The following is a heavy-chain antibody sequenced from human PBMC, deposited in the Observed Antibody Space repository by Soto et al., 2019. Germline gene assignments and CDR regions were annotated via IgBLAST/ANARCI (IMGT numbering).Heavy chain of an antibody. J-gene: IGHJ4*02. Sequence: ETLSLTCTVSGGSISSRSYYWGWIRQPPGKGLEWIGTISYSGSTYYNPSLKSRVTISVDTSKNQFSLKLSSVTAADTAVYYCARQPDYDSSGYVPLFDYWGQGTLVTVSS. D-gene: IGHD3-22*01. CDR2: ISYSGST. CDR1: GGSISSRSYY. CDR3: ARQPDYDSSGYVPLFDY. V-gene: IGHV4-39*01.